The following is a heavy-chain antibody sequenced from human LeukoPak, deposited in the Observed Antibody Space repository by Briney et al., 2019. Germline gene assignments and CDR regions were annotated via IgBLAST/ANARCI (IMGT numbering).Heavy chain of an antibody. J-gene: IGHJ4*02. CDR2: ISSNGGST. CDR3: AASGGSYGSGSYHY. V-gene: IGHV3-64D*06. CDR1: GFTFSSYA. Sequence: GGSLRLTCSASGFTFSSYAMHWVRQAPGKGLEYVSAISSNGGSTYYADSVKGRFTISRDNSKNTLYLQMSSLRAEDTAVYYCAASGGSYGSGSYHYWGQGTLVTVSS. D-gene: IGHD3-10*01.